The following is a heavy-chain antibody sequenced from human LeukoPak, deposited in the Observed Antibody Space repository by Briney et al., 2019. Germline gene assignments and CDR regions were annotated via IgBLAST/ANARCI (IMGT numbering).Heavy chain of an antibody. D-gene: IGHD2-15*01. J-gene: IGHJ4*02. V-gene: IGHV4-39*01. Sequence: SETLSLTCTVSGGSIRSSYYYWGWIRQPPGKGLEWIGSIYDSGSTYYNPSLKSRVTISVDTSKNQFSLKLSSVTAADTAVYYCARHPRYCSGGSCYLDYWGQGTLVTVSS. CDR1: GGSIRSSYYY. CDR2: IYDSGST. CDR3: ARHPRYCSGGSCYLDY.